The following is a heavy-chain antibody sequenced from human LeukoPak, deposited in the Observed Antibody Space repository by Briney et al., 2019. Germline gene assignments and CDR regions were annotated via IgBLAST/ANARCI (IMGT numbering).Heavy chain of an antibody. Sequence: SETLSLTCSVSGGAIISYYWSWIRQPAGKGPEWIGRIYPTGNTDYNPSLKTRVTMSTDLSKKQFSLRLRSVTVADTAVYYCARLKFYDSTGYSPGYYMDVWGKGTAVTVSS. D-gene: IGHD3-22*01. J-gene: IGHJ6*03. CDR1: GGAIISYY. CDR3: ARLKFYDSTGYSPGYYMDV. CDR2: IYPTGNT. V-gene: IGHV4-4*07.